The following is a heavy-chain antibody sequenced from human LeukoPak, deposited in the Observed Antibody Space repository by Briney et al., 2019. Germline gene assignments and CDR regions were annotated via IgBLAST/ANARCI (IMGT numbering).Heavy chain of an antibody. CDR3: ASRGATVVNDAFDI. D-gene: IGHD4-23*01. J-gene: IGHJ3*02. V-gene: IGHV3-74*01. CDR2: INSDGSRT. Sequence: GGSLRLSCAAPGFTFSSYWMHWVRQAPGKGLVWVSRINSDGSRTSYADSVKGRFTISRDNAKNTLYLQMNSLRAEDTAVYYCASRGATVVNDAFDIWGQGTMVTVSS. CDR1: GFTFSSYW.